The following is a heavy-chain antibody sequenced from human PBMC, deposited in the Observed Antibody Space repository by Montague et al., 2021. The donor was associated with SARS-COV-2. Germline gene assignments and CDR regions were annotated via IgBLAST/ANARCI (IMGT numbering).Heavy chain of an antibody. CDR3: TREGYQVLWSDYYYYGMDV. D-gene: IGHD2-2*01. J-gene: IGHJ6*02. CDR2: TNHSGST. CDR1: GGSFSGYY. V-gene: IGHV4-34*01. Sequence: SETLSLTCAVYGGSFSGYYWSWIHQPPGKGLEWIGETNHSGSTNYNPSLKSRVTISVDTSKNQFSLKLSPVTAADTAVYYCTREGYQVLWSDYYYYGMDVWGQGTTVTVSS.